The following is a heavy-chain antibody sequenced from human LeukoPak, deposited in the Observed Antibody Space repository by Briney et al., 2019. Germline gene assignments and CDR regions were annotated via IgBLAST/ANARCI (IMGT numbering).Heavy chain of an antibody. V-gene: IGHV4-59*01. D-gene: IGHD3-3*01. Sequence: SETLSLTCTVSGGSISSYYWSWIRQPPGKGLEWIGYIYYSGSTNYNPSLKSRVTISVDTSKNQFSLKLSSVTAADTAVYYCARGHSTIPANYDFWSGYSYNWFDPWGQGTLVTVSS. CDR1: GGSISSYY. CDR2: IYYSGST. CDR3: ARGHSTIPANYDFWSGYSYNWFDP. J-gene: IGHJ5*02.